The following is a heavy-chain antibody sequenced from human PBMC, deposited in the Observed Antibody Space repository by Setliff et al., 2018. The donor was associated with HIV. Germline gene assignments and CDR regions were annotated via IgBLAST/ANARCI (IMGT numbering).Heavy chain of an antibody. V-gene: IGHV4-4*08. D-gene: IGHD6-19*01. CDR1: GGSISSYY. J-gene: IGHJ3*02. CDR3: AGEDIAVASAFDI. Sequence: TSETLSLTCTVSGGSISSYYWSWIRQPPGKGLEWIGYIYTSGSTNYNPSLKSRVTISVDTSKNQLSLKLSSVTAADTAVYYCAGEDIAVASAFDIWGQGTMVTVSS. CDR2: IYTSGST.